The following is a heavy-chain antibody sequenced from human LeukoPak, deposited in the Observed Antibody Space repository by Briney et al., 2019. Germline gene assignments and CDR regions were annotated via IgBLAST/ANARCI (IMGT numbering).Heavy chain of an antibody. V-gene: IGHV3-23*01. J-gene: IGHJ4*02. CDR2: ISGSGGST. D-gene: IGHD3-16*02. Sequence: GRSLRLSCAASGFTFSSYAMSWVRQAPGKWLEWVSAISGSGGSTYYADSVKGRFTISRDNSKNTLYLQMNSLRAEDTAVYYCARDLGLRLGELSPIPDYWGQGTLVTVSS. CDR3: ARDLGLRLGELSPIPDY. CDR1: GFTFSSYA.